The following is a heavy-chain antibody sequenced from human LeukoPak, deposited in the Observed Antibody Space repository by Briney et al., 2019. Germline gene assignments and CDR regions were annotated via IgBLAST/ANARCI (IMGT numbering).Heavy chain of an antibody. D-gene: IGHD6-13*01. CDR2: IYYSGST. V-gene: IGHV4-39*07. Sequence: SETLSLTCTVSGGSISSSSYYWGWIRQPPGKGLEWIGSIYYSGSTYYNPSLTSRVTISVDTSRNQFSLKLSSVTAADTAVYYCASVSSSSWYSYFDYWGQGTLVTVSS. J-gene: IGHJ4*02. CDR1: GGSISSSSYY. CDR3: ASVSSSSWYSYFDY.